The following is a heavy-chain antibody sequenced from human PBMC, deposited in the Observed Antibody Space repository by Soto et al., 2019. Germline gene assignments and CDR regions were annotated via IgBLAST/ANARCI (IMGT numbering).Heavy chain of an antibody. J-gene: IGHJ2*01. D-gene: IGHD2-15*01. CDR1: GGSFSGYY. CDR3: ARGLDFVVVVAGDIGYFDL. V-gene: IGHV4-34*01. Sequence: QLQLQQWGAGLLKPSETLSLTCAVYGGSFSGYYWSWIRQPPGKGLERIGESNHSGSTNSNPSRTSRVTISVDTSMNQFGLKLSSVTAADTAVYYCARGLDFVVVVAGDIGYFDLWGRGTLVTVSS. CDR2: SNHSGST.